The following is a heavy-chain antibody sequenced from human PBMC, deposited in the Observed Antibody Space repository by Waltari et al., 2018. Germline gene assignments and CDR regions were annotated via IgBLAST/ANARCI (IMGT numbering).Heavy chain of an antibody. CDR2: VHWRGTT. V-gene: IGHV4-39*01. CDR1: SDSSSNSSHY. D-gene: IGHD3-22*01. CDR3: VRYDSTTWLGGFDY. J-gene: IGHJ4*02. Sequence: QLQESGPGLVKPSETLSLTCTVSSDSSSNSSHYWGWIRQPPGKGLEWIGVVHWRGTTHYNPSLNSRVTISFDSSKDQFSLRLTSVTAADTAVYYCVRYDSTTWLGGFDYWGQGTLVTVSS.